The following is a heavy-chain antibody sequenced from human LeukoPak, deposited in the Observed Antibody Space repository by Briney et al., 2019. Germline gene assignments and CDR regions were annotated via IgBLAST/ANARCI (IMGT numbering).Heavy chain of an antibody. Sequence: GGTLRLSCAASGFSFSSYGMSWVRQAPGKGLEWVSAISSTGGTTYYADSVKGRFTISRDNSKNTLYLQMNSLRAEDTAIYYCAKNGDRGAYCSGGSCYPYYYYYMDVWGKGTTATISS. CDR3: AKNGDRGAYCSGGSCYPYYYYYMDV. V-gene: IGHV3-23*01. CDR2: ISSTGGTT. D-gene: IGHD2-15*01. CDR1: GFSFSSYG. J-gene: IGHJ6*03.